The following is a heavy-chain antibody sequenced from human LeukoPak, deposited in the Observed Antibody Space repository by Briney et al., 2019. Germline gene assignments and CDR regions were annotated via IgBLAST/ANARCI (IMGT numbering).Heavy chain of an antibody. CDR2: IKQDGSEK. CDR3: ARDADLDDYGDYGGGAFDI. CDR1: GFTFSSYW. J-gene: IGHJ3*02. D-gene: IGHD4-17*01. Sequence: GGSLRLSCAASGFTFSSYWMSWVRQAPGKGLEWVANIKQDGSEKYYVDSVKGRFTISRDNAKNSLYLQMNSLRAEDTAVYYCARDADLDDYGDYGGGAFDIWGQGTMVTVSS. V-gene: IGHV3-7*01.